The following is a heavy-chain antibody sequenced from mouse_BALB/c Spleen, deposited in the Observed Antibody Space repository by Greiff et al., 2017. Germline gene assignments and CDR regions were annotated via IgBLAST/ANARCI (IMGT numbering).Heavy chain of an antibody. CDR3: ARYKDYRYDGYFDY. V-gene: IGHV3-8*02. CDR2: ISYSGST. D-gene: IGHD2-14*01. Sequence: VQLKESGPSLVKPSQTLSLTCSVTGDSITSGYWNWIRKFPGNKLEYMGYISYSGSTYYNPSLKSRISITRDTSKNQYYLQLNSVTTEDTATYYCARYKDYRYDGYFDYWGQGTTLTVSS. J-gene: IGHJ2*01. CDR1: GDSITSGY.